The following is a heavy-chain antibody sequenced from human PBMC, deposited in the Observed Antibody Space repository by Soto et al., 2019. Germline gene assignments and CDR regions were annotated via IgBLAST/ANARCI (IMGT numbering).Heavy chain of an antibody. CDR2: IWYDGSNK. J-gene: IGHJ6*02. V-gene: IGHV3-33*01. CDR3: ARDSSSSEYYYYGMDV. Sequence: VQLVESGGGVVQPGRSLRLSCAASGFTFSSYGMHWVRQAPGKGLEWVAVIWYDGSNKYYADSVKGRFTISRDNSKNTLYLQMNSLRAEDTAVYYCARDSSSSEYYYYGMDVWGQGTTVTVSS. CDR1: GFTFSSYG. D-gene: IGHD6-6*01.